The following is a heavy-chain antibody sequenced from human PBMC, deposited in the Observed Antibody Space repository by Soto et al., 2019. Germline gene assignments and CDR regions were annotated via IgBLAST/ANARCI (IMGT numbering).Heavy chain of an antibody. CDR2: IIPRFGIT. J-gene: IGHJ6*02. V-gene: IGHV1-69*13. CDR1: GGIFSIHA. D-gene: IGHD5-12*01. Sequence: ASVKVSCKAYGGIFSIHATTWVRQAPGQGLEWMGGIIPRFGITNYAQKFQGRVTFTADESTGTAYMELSSLRSDDTAEYYCAKGGAIVASGTRVYLYNAMDVWGQGTTVTVSS. CDR3: AKGGAIVASGTRVYLYNAMDV.